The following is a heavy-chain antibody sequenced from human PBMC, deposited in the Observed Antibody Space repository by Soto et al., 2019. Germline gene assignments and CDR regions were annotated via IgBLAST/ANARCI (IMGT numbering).Heavy chain of an antibody. CDR2: INHSGST. J-gene: IGHJ4*02. D-gene: IGHD3-10*01. CDR3: ARVYGSGSGGVR. Sequence: SETLSLTCAVYGGSFSGYYWSWIRQPPGKGLEWIGEINHSGSTNYNPSLKSRVTISVDTSKNQFSLKLSSVTAADTAVYYCARVYGSGSGGVRWGQGTLVTVSS. CDR1: GGSFSGYY. V-gene: IGHV4-34*01.